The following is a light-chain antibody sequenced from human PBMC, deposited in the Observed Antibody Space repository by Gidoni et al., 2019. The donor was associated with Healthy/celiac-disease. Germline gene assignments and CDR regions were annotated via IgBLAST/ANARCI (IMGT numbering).Light chain of an antibody. Sequence: IQMTQSPSTLSASVGDRVTITCRASQSISSWLAWYQQKPGKAPKLLIYKASSLERGVPSRFSGSGSGTEFTLTISSLQPDDFATYYCQQYNSYSQTFGQGTKVEIK. CDR3: QQYNSYSQT. V-gene: IGKV1-5*03. J-gene: IGKJ1*01. CDR1: QSISSW. CDR2: KAS.